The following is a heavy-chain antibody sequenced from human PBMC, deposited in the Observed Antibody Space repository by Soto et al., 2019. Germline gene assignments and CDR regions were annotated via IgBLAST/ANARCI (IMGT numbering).Heavy chain of an antibody. Sequence: SETLSLTCAVYGGSFSGYYWSWIRQPPGKGLEWIGEINHSGSTNYNPSLKSRVTISVDTSKNQFSLKLSSVTAADTAVYYCAREAHREYSGYRPFRGPFDYWGQGTLVTVSS. CDR2: INHSGST. J-gene: IGHJ4*02. CDR3: AREAHREYSGYRPFRGPFDY. D-gene: IGHD5-12*01. CDR1: GGSFSGYY. V-gene: IGHV4-34*01.